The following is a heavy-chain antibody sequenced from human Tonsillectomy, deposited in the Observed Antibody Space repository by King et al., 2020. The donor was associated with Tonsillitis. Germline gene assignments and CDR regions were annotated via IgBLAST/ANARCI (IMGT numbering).Heavy chain of an antibody. D-gene: IGHD6-6*01. CDR1: GGSISSYY. CDR2: IYYSGST. Sequence: QLQESGPGLVKPSETLSLTCTVSGGSISSYYWSWIRQPPGKGLEWIGYIYYSGSTNYNPSLKSRVTISVDTSKNQFSLKLSSVTAADTAVYYCARVGIAARTLYYYYYMDVWGKGTTVTVSS. CDR3: ARVGIAARTLYYYYYMDV. V-gene: IGHV4-59*01. J-gene: IGHJ6*03.